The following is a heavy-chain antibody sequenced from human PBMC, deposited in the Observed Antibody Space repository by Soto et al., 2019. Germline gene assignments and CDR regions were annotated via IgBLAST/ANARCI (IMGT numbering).Heavy chain of an antibody. CDR1: GGSFSGYY. V-gene: IGHV4-34*01. CDR3: ARGVVGSGLYYFDF. D-gene: IGHD3-16*01. J-gene: IGHJ4*02. Sequence: QELLQQWGAGLLRSSETLSLTCAVSGGSFSGYYWNWIRQAPGRGPEWIGEINDSGAKTYHPSLKSRVSMSVDTSKKEVSLNLTSVNVADTAVYYCARGVVGSGLYYFDFWGQGTLVTVSS. CDR2: INDSGAK.